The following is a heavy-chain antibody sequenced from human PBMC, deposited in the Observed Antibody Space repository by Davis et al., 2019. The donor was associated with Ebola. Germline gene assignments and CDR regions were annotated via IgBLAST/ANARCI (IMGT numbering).Heavy chain of an antibody. CDR2: INHSGST. V-gene: IGHV4-34*01. Sequence: PSETLSLTCAVYGGSFSGYYWSWIRQPPGKGLEWIGEINHSGSTNYNPSLKSRVTISVDTSKNQFSLKLSSVTAADTAVYYCARGRTSSPSSGTFDPWGQGTLVTVSS. J-gene: IGHJ5*02. CDR1: GGSFSGYY. D-gene: IGHD2-2*01. CDR3: ARGRTSSPSSGTFDP.